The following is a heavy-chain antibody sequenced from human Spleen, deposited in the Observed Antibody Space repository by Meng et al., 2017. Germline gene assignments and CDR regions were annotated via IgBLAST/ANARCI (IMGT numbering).Heavy chain of an antibody. V-gene: IGHV3-33*01. Sequence: GESLKISCAASGFTFSSYGMHWVRQAPGKGLEWVTFIWHDGSNKYYADSVKGRFTTSRDNSKNTLYLQMNSLRAEDTAVYYCARGYSGYDDAFDIWGQGTMVTVSS. CDR3: ARGYSGYDDAFDI. D-gene: IGHD5-12*01. J-gene: IGHJ3*02. CDR2: IWHDGSNK. CDR1: GFTFSSYG.